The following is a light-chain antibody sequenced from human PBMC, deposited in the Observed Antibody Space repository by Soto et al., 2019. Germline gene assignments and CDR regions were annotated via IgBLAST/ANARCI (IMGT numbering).Light chain of an antibody. CDR2: EAS. Sequence: DIQMTQSPSTLSASVGDRVTITCRASQYIVKWLAWYQQKPGKAPSLLIQEASRLESGVPSRFSGSGSGTNFTLTISTLQPDDFATSHCQQYSSFLYTFGQGTKLEIK. CDR3: QQYSSFLYT. J-gene: IGKJ2*01. V-gene: IGKV1-5*03. CDR1: QYIVKW.